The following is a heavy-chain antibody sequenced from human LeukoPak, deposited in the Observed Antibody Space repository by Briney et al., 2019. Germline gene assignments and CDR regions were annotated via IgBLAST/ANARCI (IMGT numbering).Heavy chain of an antibody. V-gene: IGHV3-30-3*01. Sequence: HPGGSLRLSCAASGFTFSGYAMHWVRQAPGKGLEWVAVISYDGSNKYYADSVKGRFTISRDNSKNPLYLQMNSLRAEDTAVYYCARDRVRGVTNYYYYGMDVWGQGTTVTVSS. CDR1: GFTFSGYA. CDR2: ISYDGSNK. J-gene: IGHJ6*02. D-gene: IGHD3-10*01. CDR3: ARDRVRGVTNYYYYGMDV.